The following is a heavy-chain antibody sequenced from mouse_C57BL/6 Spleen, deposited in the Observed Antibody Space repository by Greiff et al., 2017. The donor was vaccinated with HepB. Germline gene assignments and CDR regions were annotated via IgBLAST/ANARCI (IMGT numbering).Heavy chain of an antibody. CDR1: GYAFSSSW. D-gene: IGHD2-4*01. V-gene: IGHV1-82*01. CDR3: ARDDYDGAWFAY. Sequence: VQLQQSGPELVKPGASVKISCKASGYAFSSSWMNWVKQRPGKGLEWIGRIYPGDGDTNYNGKFKGKATLTADKSSSTAYMQLSSLTSEESAVYFCARDDYDGAWFAYWGQGTLVTVSA. CDR2: IYPGDGDT. J-gene: IGHJ3*01.